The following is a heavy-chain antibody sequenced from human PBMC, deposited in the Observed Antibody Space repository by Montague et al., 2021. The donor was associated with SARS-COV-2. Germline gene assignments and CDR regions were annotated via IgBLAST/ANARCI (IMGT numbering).Heavy chain of an antibody. CDR2: IYAGESST. V-gene: IGHV3-23*03. D-gene: IGHD4-11*01. CDR3: AKGGDFYSNFKSAGLDV. J-gene: IGHJ6*02. CDR1: GFTFGKYA. Sequence: SLRLSCAASGFTFGKYAMSWVRQVPGKGLEWVSVIYAGESSTSYADSVEGRFTISRDNSKNLVFLQMNSLRAEDTAVYYCAKGGDFYSNFKSAGLDVWGQGTTVTVSS.